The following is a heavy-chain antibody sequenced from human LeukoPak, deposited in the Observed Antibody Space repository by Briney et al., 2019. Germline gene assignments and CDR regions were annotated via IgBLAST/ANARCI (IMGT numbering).Heavy chain of an antibody. CDR3: ARDKQVGATYFDY. CDR1: GFTLSSYW. D-gene: IGHD1-26*01. Sequence: GGSLRLSCAASGFTLSSYWMRWVRQAPGKGLEWVDNIKQDGREIYYVDSVKGRFTISRDNAKNSLYLQMNSLRAEDTAVYYCARDKQVGATYFDYWGQGTLVTVSS. V-gene: IGHV3-7*01. CDR2: IKQDGREI. J-gene: IGHJ4*02.